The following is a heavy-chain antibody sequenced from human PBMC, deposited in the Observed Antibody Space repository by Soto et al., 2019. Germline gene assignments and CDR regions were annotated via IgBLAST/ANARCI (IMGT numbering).Heavy chain of an antibody. CDR1: GINFKTEG. CDR2: ISSSGTYI. Sequence: WGGLTISGEGFGINFKTEGTNRVPPAPGMGLEWVSSISSSGTYIYYADSVKGRFTISRDNAKNSLYLQMNSLRAEDTAVYYCSCVPYYYDSSGFLAFWAQGTLATGSS. V-gene: IGHV3-21*01. D-gene: IGHD3-22*01. CDR3: SCVPYYYDSSGFLAF. J-gene: IGHJ4*02.